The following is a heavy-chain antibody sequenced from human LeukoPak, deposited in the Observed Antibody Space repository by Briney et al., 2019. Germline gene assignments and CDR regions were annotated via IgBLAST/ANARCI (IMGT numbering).Heavy chain of an antibody. J-gene: IGHJ4*02. CDR2: INEDGNEK. CDR3: ARCDKKGTADY. CDR1: GFTFTTYW. D-gene: IGHD1-14*01. Sequence: PGGSLRLSCAASGFTFTTYWTSWVRQAPGKGQEWVANINEDGNEKYYVDSVKGRFTISRDNARNSLYLQMNSLRAEDTALYYCARCDKKGTADYWGQGTLVTVS. V-gene: IGHV3-7*01.